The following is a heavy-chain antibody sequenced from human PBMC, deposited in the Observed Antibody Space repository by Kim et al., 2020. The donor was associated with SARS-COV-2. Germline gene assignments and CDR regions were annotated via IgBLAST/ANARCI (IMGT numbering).Heavy chain of an antibody. CDR1: GFTFGQYA. Sequence: GGSLRLSCAASGFTFGQYALHWVRQAPGKGLEWVSGIGWNSGDIGYADSVKGRFTISRDNAKNTLYLQMNSLRGEDTAVYYCASATFNYYYYRMDYWG. D-gene: IGHD3-16*01. CDR2: IGWNSGDI. V-gene: IGHV3-9*01. CDR3: ASATFNYYYYRMDY. J-gene: IGHJ6*02.